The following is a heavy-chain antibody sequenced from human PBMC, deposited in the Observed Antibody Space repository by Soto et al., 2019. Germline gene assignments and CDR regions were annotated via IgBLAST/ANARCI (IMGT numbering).Heavy chain of an antibody. J-gene: IGHJ3*02. CDR1: GYTFTGYY. Sequence: ASVKVSCKASGYTFTGYYMHWVRQAPGQGLEWMGWINPNSGGTNYAQKFQGWVTMTRDTSISTAYMELSRLRSDDTAVYYCARERYQLSDAFDIWGQGTMVTVSS. CDR3: ARERYQLSDAFDI. CDR2: INPNSGGT. V-gene: IGHV1-2*04. D-gene: IGHD2-2*01.